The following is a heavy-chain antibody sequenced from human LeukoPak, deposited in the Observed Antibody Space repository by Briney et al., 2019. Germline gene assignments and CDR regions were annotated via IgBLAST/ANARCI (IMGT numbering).Heavy chain of an antibody. V-gene: IGHV1-18*04. Sequence: ASVKVSCKASGYRFTGYGINWVRQAPGQGLEWMGWISAYNGNTNYAQKVQGRVTMTTDTSTSTAHMELRSLRSDDTAVYYCARVTEVVATSHYYGMDVWGKGTTVTVSS. CDR1: GYRFTGYG. J-gene: IGHJ6*04. CDR2: ISAYNGNT. D-gene: IGHD5-12*01. CDR3: ARVTEVVATSHYYGMDV.